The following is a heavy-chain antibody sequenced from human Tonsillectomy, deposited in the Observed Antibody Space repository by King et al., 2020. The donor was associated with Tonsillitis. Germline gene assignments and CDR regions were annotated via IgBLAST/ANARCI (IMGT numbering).Heavy chain of an antibody. Sequence: VQSGAEVKKPGESLKISCRGSGYNFTNYWIGWVRQMPGKGLEGMGIIYPSDSGTTYSPSFQGQVTISADKSISTAYLQWSSLKASDTAMYYCATRGGYYDSDYWGQGTLVTVSS. V-gene: IGHV5-51*03. CDR3: ATRGGYYDSDY. CDR2: IYPSDSGT. D-gene: IGHD3-22*01. J-gene: IGHJ4*02. CDR1: GYNFTNYW.